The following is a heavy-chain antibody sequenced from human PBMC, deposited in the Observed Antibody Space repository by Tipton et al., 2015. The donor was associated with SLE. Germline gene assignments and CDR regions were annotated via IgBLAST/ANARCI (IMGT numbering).Heavy chain of an antibody. J-gene: IGHJ2*01. Sequence: TLSLTCTVSGGSISSGGYYWGWIRQPPGKGLEWIGSIYYSGSTYYNPSLKSRVTISVDTSKNQFSLKLSSVTAADTAVYYCARVIRGVIWYFDLWGRGTLVTVSS. CDR2: IYYSGST. V-gene: IGHV4-39*07. CDR1: GGSISSGGYY. D-gene: IGHD3-10*01. CDR3: ARVIRGVIWYFDL.